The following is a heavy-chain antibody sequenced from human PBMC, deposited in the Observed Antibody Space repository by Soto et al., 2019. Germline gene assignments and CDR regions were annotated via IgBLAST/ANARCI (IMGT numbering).Heavy chain of an antibody. CDR3: AKLGSSSWSPHYYFDY. J-gene: IGHJ4*02. Sequence: EVQLLESGGDLVQPGGSLRLSCAASGFTFNNYAMGWVRQAPGKRLEWVSAITDSGDDTYYIDSVKGRFTISRDNSKSTLYLQMNSLRAEDTAIYYCAKLGSSSWSPHYYFDYWGQGTLVTVSS. V-gene: IGHV3-23*01. CDR2: ITDSGDDT. CDR1: GFTFNNYA. D-gene: IGHD2-2*01.